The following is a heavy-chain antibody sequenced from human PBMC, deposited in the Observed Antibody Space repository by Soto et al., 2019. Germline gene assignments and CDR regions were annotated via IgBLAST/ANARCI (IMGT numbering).Heavy chain of an antibody. V-gene: IGHV3-23*01. J-gene: IGHJ4*02. CDR3: AKEDTSSGSLDY. CDR1: GFPFGEYA. Sequence: PGGSLRLSRAASGFPFGEYAMGWVRQAPGKGLXWVXGIXXSXAXXXYXXSVRGRFTVSRDNSKNTLYLQMKSLRAEDSASYYCAKEDTSSGSLDYWGQGALVTASS. CDR2: IXXSXAXX. D-gene: IGHD6-19*01.